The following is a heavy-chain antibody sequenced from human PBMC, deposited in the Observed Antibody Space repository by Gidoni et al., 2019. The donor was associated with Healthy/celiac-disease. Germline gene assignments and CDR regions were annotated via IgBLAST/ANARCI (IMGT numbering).Heavy chain of an antibody. J-gene: IGHJ1*01. CDR1: GFTFGDYA. V-gene: IGHV3-49*04. CDR3: TKSSWSNFEYFQH. D-gene: IGHD6-13*01. CDR2: IRSKAYGGTT. Sequence: EVQLVASGGGLVQPGRSLRLSCTASGFTFGDYAMSWVRQAPGKGLEWVGFIRSKAYGGTTEYAASVKGRFTISRDDSKSIAYLQMNSLKTEDTAVYYCTKSSWSNFEYFQHWGQGTLVTVSS.